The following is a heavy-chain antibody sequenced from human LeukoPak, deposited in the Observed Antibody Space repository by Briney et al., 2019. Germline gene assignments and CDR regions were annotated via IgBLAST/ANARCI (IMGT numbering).Heavy chain of an antibody. CDR3: ARRLYGSGSYYAGDAFDI. J-gene: IGHJ3*02. Sequence: PSETLSLTCTVSGGSISSHYWSWIRQPAGKGLEWIGRIYTSGSTNYNPSLKSRVTMSVDTSKNQFSLKLSSVTAADTAVYYCARRLYGSGSYYAGDAFDIWGQGTMVTVSS. D-gene: IGHD3-10*01. V-gene: IGHV4-4*07. CDR2: IYTSGST. CDR1: GGSISSHY.